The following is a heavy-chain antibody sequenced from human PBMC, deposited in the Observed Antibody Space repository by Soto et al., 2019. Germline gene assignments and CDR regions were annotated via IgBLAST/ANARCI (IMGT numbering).Heavy chain of an antibody. J-gene: IGHJ3*02. CDR3: STLILGDVFDI. CDR2: ISYDGSEK. D-gene: IGHD3-22*01. Sequence: GGSLRLSXAASGFTFSRYGMHWVRQAPGKGLEWVAVISYDGSEKHYSDSVEGRFTISRDNPKNTLFLQLDSLRAEDTAVYYCSTLILGDVFDIWGQGTMVTVSS. V-gene: IGHV3-30*03. CDR1: GFTFSRYG.